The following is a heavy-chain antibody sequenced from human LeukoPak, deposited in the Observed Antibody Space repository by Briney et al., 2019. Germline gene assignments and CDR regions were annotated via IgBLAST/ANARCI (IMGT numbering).Heavy chain of an antibody. D-gene: IGHD3-22*01. J-gene: IGHJ4*02. CDR3: ARGGFYHDSSGYPYYFDY. CDR1: GYTFTGYY. V-gene: IGHV1-2*02. Sequence: ASVKVSCKASGYTFTGYYMHWVRQAPGQGLEWMGWINPHSGATNYAQKFRGTVTMTRDTSINTVYLELSTLTSDDTAVYYCARGGFYHDSSGYPYYFDYWGQGSLVTVSS. CDR2: INPHSGAT.